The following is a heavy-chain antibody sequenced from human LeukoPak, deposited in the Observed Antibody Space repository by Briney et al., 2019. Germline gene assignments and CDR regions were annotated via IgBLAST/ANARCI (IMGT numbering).Heavy chain of an antibody. CDR2: INHSGST. CDR3: ARVNGDSHFDY. Sequence: PSETLSLTCAVYGGSFSGYYWSWIRQPPGKGLEWIGEINHSGSTNYNPSLKSRVTISVDTSKNQFSLKLSSVTAADTAVHYCARVNGDSHFDYWGQGTLVTVSS. CDR1: GGSFSGYY. V-gene: IGHV4-34*01. J-gene: IGHJ4*02. D-gene: IGHD4-17*01.